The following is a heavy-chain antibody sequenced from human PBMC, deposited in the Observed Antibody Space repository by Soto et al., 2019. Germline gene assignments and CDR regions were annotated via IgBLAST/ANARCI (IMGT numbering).Heavy chain of an antibody. CDR3: AKEADISGYYPDY. CDR1: GFTFSSYA. J-gene: IGHJ4*02. D-gene: IGHD3-22*01. Sequence: PGGSLGLSCAASGFTFSSYAMSWVRQAPGKGLEWVSVISGSGGSTHYADSVKGRSTISRDNSKNTLHLQVNSLRGEDTAVYYCAKEADISGYYPDYWGQGTQVTVSS. V-gene: IGHV3-23*01. CDR2: ISGSGGST.